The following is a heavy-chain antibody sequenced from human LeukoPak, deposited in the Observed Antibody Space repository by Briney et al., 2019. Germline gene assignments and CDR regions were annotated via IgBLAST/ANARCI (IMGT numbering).Heavy chain of an antibody. CDR2: ITSGGST. V-gene: IGHV3-23*01. J-gene: IGHJ4*02. CDR1: GFTLSSNE. CDR3: AKYVVAASTYYFDY. D-gene: IGHD2-15*01. Sequence: GGSLRLSCAASGFTLSSNEMNWVRQAPGKGLEWVSTITSGGSTYYPDSVKGRITISRDNSKNTLYLQMNSLTADDTAVYYCAKYVVAASTYYFDYWGQGTLVTVSS.